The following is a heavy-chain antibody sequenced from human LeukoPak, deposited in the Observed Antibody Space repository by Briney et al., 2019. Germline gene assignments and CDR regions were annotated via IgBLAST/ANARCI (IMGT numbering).Heavy chain of an antibody. CDR2: ISGTGGST. J-gene: IGHJ6*03. D-gene: IGHD6-19*01. V-gene: IGHV3-23*01. Sequence: PGGSLRLSCAVSGLTFSGSWITWIRQAPGKGLEWVSGISGTGGSTYYADSVKGRFTISRDNSKNTLYLQMNSLRAEDTAVYYCAKVTSGWKRLLYYYYMDVWGKGTTVTISS. CDR3: AKVTSGWKRLLYYYYMDV. CDR1: GLTFSGSW.